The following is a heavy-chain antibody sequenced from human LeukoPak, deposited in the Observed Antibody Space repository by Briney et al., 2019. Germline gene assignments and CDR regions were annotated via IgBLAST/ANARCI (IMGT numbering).Heavy chain of an antibody. V-gene: IGHV3-23*01. CDR2: ISPGGPT. CDR3: AKDRDDYTNWFDP. CDR1: GFPFSSHG. D-gene: IGHD4-11*01. Sequence: GGSLRLSCAGSGFPFSSHGMNWVRQAPGKGLEWVSGISPGGPTYYADSVKGRFTISRDNSKNTLYLQMNSPRPEDTAIYYCAKDRDDYTNWFDPWGQGTLVTVSS. J-gene: IGHJ5*02.